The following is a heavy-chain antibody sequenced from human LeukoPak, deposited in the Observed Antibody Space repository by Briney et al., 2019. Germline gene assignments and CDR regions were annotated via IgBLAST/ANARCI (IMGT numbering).Heavy chain of an antibody. V-gene: IGHV1-69*04. CDR2: IIPILGIA. D-gene: IGHD6-19*01. J-gene: IGHJ4*02. Sequence: SVKVSCKASGGTFSSYAISWVRQAPGQGLEWMGRIIPILGIANYAQKFQGRVTITADKSTSTAYMELSSLRSEDTAVYYCASPPLYSSGWHAHYWGQGTLVTVSS. CDR3: ASPPLYSSGWHAHY. CDR1: GGTFSSYA.